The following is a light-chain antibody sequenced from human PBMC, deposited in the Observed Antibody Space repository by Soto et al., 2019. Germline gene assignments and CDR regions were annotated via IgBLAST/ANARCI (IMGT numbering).Light chain of an antibody. CDR2: GAS. J-gene: IGKJ4*01. Sequence: VVMTQSPATLSVSPGERATLSCWASQSVSINLAWYQQKPGQAPRLLIYGASTRATGIPARFGGSGSGTEFTLTISSLQSEDFAVYYCQQYNYWPPLTFGGGTKVDIK. CDR3: QQYNYWPPLT. V-gene: IGKV3-15*01. CDR1: QSVSIN.